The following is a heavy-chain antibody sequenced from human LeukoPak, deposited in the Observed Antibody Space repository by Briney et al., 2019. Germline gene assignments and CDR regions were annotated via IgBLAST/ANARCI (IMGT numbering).Heavy chain of an antibody. Sequence: GGSLRLSCSASGFTFSDYWMMWVRQAPGKGLEWVGNIRQDDSEKNYVDSVKGRFTISRDNAKNSLYLQMNSLRAEDTALYYCAKDRRTLRWYDYWGQGTLVTVSP. CDR1: GFTFSDYW. D-gene: IGHD4-23*01. J-gene: IGHJ4*02. CDR2: IRQDDSEK. V-gene: IGHV3-7*03. CDR3: AKDRRTLRWYDY.